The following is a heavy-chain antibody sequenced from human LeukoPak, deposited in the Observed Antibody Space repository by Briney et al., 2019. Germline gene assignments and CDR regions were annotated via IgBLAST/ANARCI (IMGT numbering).Heavy chain of an antibody. CDR3: ARDGDDTSGYFSPFDY. Sequence: GGSLRLSCAVSGFTVSSNYMSWVRQAPGKGLEWVAVIYTGGSTYYADSVKGRFTISRDNSKNTLYLQMNSLRVEDTAVYYCARDGDDTSGYFSPFDYWGQGTLVAVSS. D-gene: IGHD3-22*01. CDR2: IYTGGST. J-gene: IGHJ4*02. V-gene: IGHV3-53*01. CDR1: GFTVSSNY.